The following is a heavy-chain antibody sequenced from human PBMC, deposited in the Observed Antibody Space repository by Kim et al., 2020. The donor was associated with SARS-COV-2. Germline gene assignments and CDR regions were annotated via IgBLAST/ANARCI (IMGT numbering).Heavy chain of an antibody. J-gene: IGHJ4*02. Sequence: GGSLRLSCAASGFTFSDYYMSWIRQAPGKGLEWVSYISSSSSYTNYADSVKGRFTISRDNAKNSLYLQMNSLRAEDTAVYYCARDHLGSSAGDYWGQGTLVTVSS. V-gene: IGHV3-11*05. CDR1: GFTFSDYY. CDR2: ISSSSSYT. D-gene: IGHD6-13*01. CDR3: ARDHLGSSAGDY.